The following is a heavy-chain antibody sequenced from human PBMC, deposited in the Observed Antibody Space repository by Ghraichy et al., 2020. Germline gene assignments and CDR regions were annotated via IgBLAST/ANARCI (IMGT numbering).Heavy chain of an antibody. CDR1: GFTFSSYG. CDR3: ARDLGNYYGSGSLENWFDP. CDR2: IWYDGSNK. D-gene: IGHD3-10*01. Sequence: GGSLRLSCAASGFTFSSYGMHWVRQAPGKGLEWVAVIWYDGSNKYYADSVKGRFTISRDNSKNTLYLQMNSLRAEDTAVYYCARDLGNYYGSGSLENWFDPWGQGTLVTVSS. V-gene: IGHV3-33*01. J-gene: IGHJ5*02.